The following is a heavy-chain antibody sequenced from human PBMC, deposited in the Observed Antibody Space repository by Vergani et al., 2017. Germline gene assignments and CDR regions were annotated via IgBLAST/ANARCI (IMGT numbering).Heavy chain of an antibody. D-gene: IGHD4-11*01. CDR2: ISYDETKK. J-gene: IGHJ4*02. Sequence: QVQLVESGGGVVQPGRSLRLSCAASGFTFSNYAMHWVRQAPGKGLEWVAVISYDETKKYYRDSVKGRFIISRDNSKNTLFLQMNSLRAEDTALYYCARTKSFYYSNYDVGVDPFDYWGQGTLVTVSS. CDR1: GFTFSNYA. CDR3: ARTKSFYYSNYDVGVDPFDY. V-gene: IGHV3-30-3*01.